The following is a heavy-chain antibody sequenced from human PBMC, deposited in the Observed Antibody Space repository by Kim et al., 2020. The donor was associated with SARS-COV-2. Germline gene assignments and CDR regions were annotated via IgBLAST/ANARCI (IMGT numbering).Heavy chain of an antibody. V-gene: IGHV1-3*01. J-gene: IGHJ4*02. D-gene: IGHD1-26*01. CDR3: ARGAAGVSYYTY. Sequence: YSQKFQGRGTITRETSASTAYMELSSLRSEDTAVYYCARGAAGVSYYTYWGQGTLVTVSS.